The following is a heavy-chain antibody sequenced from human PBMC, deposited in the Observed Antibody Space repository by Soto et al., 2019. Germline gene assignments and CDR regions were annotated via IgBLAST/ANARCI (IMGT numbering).Heavy chain of an antibody. CDR2: VNHSGST. V-gene: IGHV4-34*01. J-gene: IGHJ5*02. CDR1: GGSFSGYY. Sequence: SETLSLTCAVYGGSFSGYYWSWIRQPPGKGLEWIGEVNHSGSTNYNPSLKSRVTISVDTSKNQFSLKLSSVTAADTAVYYCTRGWSGLVIIRFDPWGQGTLVTVSS. D-gene: IGHD3-9*01. CDR3: TRGWSGLVIIRFDP.